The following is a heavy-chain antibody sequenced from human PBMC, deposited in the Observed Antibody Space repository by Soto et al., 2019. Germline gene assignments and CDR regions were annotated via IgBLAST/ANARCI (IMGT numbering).Heavy chain of an antibody. CDR1: GFSLSTQKTC. V-gene: IGHV2-70*11. CDR3: ARMVIPGGLDY. J-gene: IGHJ4*02. D-gene: IGHD2-8*02. CDR2: IDWDDEK. Sequence: ESGPTLVNPTQTLTLTCTFSGFSLSTQKTCITWIRQPPGKALEWLARIDWDDEKHYSTSLETRLTISKNTSKNKVVLTMTNMDPLDTATYYCARMVIPGGLDYWGLGTLVTVSS.